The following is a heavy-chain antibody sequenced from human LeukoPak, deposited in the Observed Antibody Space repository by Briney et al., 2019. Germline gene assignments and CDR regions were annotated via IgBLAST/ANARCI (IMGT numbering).Heavy chain of an antibody. D-gene: IGHD3-3*01. V-gene: IGHV4-59*01. CDR3: ARDFTIFGVVILRGLDH. CDR1: GGSISSYY. Sequence: PSETLSLTCTVSGGSISSYYWSWIRQPPGKGLEWIGYIYYSGSTNYNPSLKSRVTISVDTSKNQFSLKLSSVTAADTAVYYCARDFTIFGVVILRGLDHWGQGTLVTVSS. J-gene: IGHJ4*02. CDR2: IYYSGST.